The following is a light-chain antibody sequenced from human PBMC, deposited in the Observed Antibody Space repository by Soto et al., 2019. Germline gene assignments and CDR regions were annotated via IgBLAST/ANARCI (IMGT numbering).Light chain of an antibody. Sequence: QSVLTQPPSASGSPGQSVTISCTGTSSDVGGYNYVSWYQQHPGKAPKLMIYEVSKRPSGVPDRFSGSKSGNTASLTVSGPQAEDEADYYCSSYAGSNILFGTGTKVTVL. V-gene: IGLV2-8*01. CDR3: SSYAGSNIL. CDR1: SSDVGGYNY. J-gene: IGLJ1*01. CDR2: EVS.